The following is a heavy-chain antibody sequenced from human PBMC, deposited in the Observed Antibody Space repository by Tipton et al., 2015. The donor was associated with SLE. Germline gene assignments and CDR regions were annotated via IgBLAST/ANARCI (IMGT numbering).Heavy chain of an antibody. J-gene: IGHJ3*02. CDR2: INPSGGTT. D-gene: IGHD6-13*01. V-gene: IGHV1-46*01. CDR1: GYTFTSYY. CDR3: AGGGRQQLGPGDVFDI. Sequence: QVQLVQSGAEVKKPGASVKVSCKASGYTFTSYYLHWVRQAPGQGLEWMGIINPSGGTTSYAQKFQGRVTMTRDTSTSTVYMELSSPRSEDTAVYYCAGGGRQQLGPGDVFDIWGQGTMVTVSS.